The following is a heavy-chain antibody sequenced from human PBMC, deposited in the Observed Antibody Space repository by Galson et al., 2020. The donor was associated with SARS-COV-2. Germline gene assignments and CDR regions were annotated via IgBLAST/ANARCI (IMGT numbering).Heavy chain of an antibody. CDR2: IYYSGST. CDR1: GGSISSGDYY. V-gene: IGHV4-30-4*01. D-gene: IGHD3-22*01. CDR3: ARVTMIVPSVYYFDY. J-gene: IGHJ4*02. Sequence: LTCTVSGGSISSGDYYWSWIRQPPGKGLEWIGYIYYSGSTYYNPSLKSRVTISVDTSKNQFSLKLSSVTAADTAVYYCARVTMIVPSVYYFDYWGQGTLVTVSS.